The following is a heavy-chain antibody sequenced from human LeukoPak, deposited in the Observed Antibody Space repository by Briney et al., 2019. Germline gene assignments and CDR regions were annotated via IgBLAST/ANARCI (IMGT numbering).Heavy chain of an antibody. CDR3: ARGLDVVAVAGLYYFDY. J-gene: IGHJ4*02. Sequence: KPSETLSLTCAVYGGSFSGYYWSWIRQPPGKGLEWIGEINHSGSTNYNPSLKSRVTISVDTSKNQFSLKLSSVTAADTAVYYCARGLDVVAVAGLYYFDYWGQETLVTVSS. D-gene: IGHD6-19*01. V-gene: IGHV4-34*01. CDR2: INHSGST. CDR1: GGSFSGYY.